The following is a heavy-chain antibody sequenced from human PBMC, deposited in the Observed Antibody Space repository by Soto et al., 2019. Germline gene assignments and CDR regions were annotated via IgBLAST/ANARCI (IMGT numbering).Heavy chain of an antibody. CDR1: GGSISSSSYY. J-gene: IGHJ4*02. CDR2: IYYSGST. D-gene: IGHD3-22*01. V-gene: IGHV4-39*01. Sequence: PSETLSLTCTVSGGSISSSSYYWGWIRQPPGKGQEWIGSIYYSGSTYYNPSLKSRVTISVDTSKNQFSLKLSSVTAADTAVYYCARNPTYYYGSSGYYPDYWGQGTLVTVSS. CDR3: ARNPTYYYGSSGYYPDY.